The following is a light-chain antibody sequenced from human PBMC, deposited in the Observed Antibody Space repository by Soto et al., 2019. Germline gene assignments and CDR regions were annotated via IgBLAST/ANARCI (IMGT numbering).Light chain of an antibody. Sequence: QSALTQPASVSGSPGQSITISCTGTSSDVGSYNLVSWYQQHPGKAPKLMIYEVSNRPLGVSNRFSASKSGNTASLIISGLQADDEADYFCSSYRSTTTFGVFGTGTKVTVL. CDR1: SSDVGSYNL. CDR3: SSYRSTTTFGV. J-gene: IGLJ1*01. CDR2: EVS. V-gene: IGLV2-14*02.